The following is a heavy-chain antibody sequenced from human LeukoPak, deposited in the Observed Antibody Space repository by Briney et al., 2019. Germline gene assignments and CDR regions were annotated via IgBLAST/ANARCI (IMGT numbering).Heavy chain of an antibody. V-gene: IGHV3-23*01. Sequence: PGGSLRLSCAASGFTFSSYAMSWVRQAPGKGLEWVSAISGSGGSTYYADSVKGRFTISRDNSKNTLYLQINNLRADDTAVYYCVKKGQADDYGNPDWGQGALVTVSP. D-gene: IGHD4/OR15-4a*01. CDR1: GFTFSSYA. J-gene: IGHJ4*02. CDR3: VKKGQADDYGNPD. CDR2: ISGSGGST.